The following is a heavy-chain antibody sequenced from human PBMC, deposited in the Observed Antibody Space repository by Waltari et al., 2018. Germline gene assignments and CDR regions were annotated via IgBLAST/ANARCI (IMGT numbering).Heavy chain of an antibody. Sequence: QVQLVESGGGVVQPGRSLRLSCAASGFTFSSYGMHWVRQAPGKGLEWVAVIWYDGSNKYYADSVKGRFTISRDNSKNTLYLQMNSLRAEDTAVYYCARSITMVRGGIDYWGQGTLVTVSS. V-gene: IGHV3-33*01. D-gene: IGHD3-10*01. J-gene: IGHJ4*02. CDR2: IWYDGSNK. CDR1: GFTFSSYG. CDR3: ARSITMVRGGIDY.